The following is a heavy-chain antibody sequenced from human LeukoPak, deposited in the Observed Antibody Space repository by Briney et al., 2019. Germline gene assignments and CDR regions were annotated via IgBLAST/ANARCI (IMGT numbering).Heavy chain of an antibody. Sequence: AASVKVSCTASGYTFSRYGISWVRQAPGQGLEWMGWISAYNGNTNYAQTLQGRVTMTEDTSTDTAYMELSSLRSEDTAVYYCATVGRGAWYYFDYWGQGTLVTVSS. CDR3: ATVGRGAWYYFDY. CDR2: ISAYNGNT. CDR1: GYTFSRYG. J-gene: IGHJ4*02. V-gene: IGHV1-18*01. D-gene: IGHD1-26*01.